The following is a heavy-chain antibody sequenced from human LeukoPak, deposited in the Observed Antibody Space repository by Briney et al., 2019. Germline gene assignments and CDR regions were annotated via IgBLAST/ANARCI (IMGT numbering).Heavy chain of an antibody. CDR3: ARVPAAVALYGMDV. D-gene: IGHD6-13*01. V-gene: IGHV4-39*07. J-gene: IGHJ6*02. CDR2: IYYSGNT. CDR1: GGSISSADYY. Sequence: SETLSLTCTVSGGSISSADYYWGWIRQPPGKGLEWIGSIYYSGNTYYNPSLKSRVTISVDTSKNQFSLKLSSVTAADTAVYYCARVPAAVALYGMDVWGQGTTVTVSS.